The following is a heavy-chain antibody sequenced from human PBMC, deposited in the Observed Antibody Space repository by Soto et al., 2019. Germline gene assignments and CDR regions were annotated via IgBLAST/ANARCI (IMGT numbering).Heavy chain of an antibody. Sequence: ASVKVSCKASGYTFTSYYMHWVRQAPGQGLEWMGIINPSGGSTSYAQKFQGRVTMTRDTSTSTVYMELSSLRSEDTAVYYCAREIVVPAANNYYGMDVWGQGTTVTVSS. D-gene: IGHD2-2*01. CDR2: INPSGGST. V-gene: IGHV1-46*01. CDR3: AREIVVPAANNYYGMDV. CDR1: GYTFTSYY. J-gene: IGHJ6*02.